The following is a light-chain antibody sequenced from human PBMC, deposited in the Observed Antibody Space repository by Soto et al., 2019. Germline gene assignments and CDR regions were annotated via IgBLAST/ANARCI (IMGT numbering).Light chain of an antibody. J-gene: IGLJ1*01. CDR2: DNV. CDR1: GSNLGRNY. CDR3: GSWDNILRAYV. V-gene: IGLV1-51*01. Sequence: QSVLTQPPSVSATPGQKVTISCSGSGSNLGRNYVSWYQQLPGTAPKLLIYDNVYRFSGIPDRFSASKSGTSATLDITGLQTGDEGDYYCGSWDNILRAYVFGTGTKLTVL.